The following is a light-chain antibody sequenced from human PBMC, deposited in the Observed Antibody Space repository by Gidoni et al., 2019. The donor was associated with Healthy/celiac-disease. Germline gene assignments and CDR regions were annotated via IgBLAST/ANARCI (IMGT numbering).Light chain of an antibody. Sequence: EIVLTQSPGTLSLSPGERATRSCRASQSVSSSYLAWYQQKPGQAPKHLIYGASSRATGIPDRFSGSGSGTDFTLTISRLEPEDFAVYYCQQYGSSLGYTFGQXTKLEIK. CDR2: GAS. CDR1: QSVSSSY. CDR3: QQYGSSLGYT. J-gene: IGKJ2*01. V-gene: IGKV3-20*01.